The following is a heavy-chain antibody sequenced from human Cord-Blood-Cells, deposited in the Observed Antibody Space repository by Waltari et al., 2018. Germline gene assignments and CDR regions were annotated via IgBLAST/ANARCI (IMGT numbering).Heavy chain of an antibody. CDR1: GYTFTGYY. CDR2: IKPNSGGT. CDR3: ARDRYSSWYYFDY. J-gene: IGHJ4*02. V-gene: IGHV1-2*02. Sequence: QVQLVQSGAEVKKPGASVKVSCKASGYTFTGYYMHWVRQAPGQGLEWMGWIKPNSGGTNYAQKLQGRVTMTRDTSISTAYMELSRLRSDDTAVYYCARDRYSSWYYFDYWGQGTLVTVSS. D-gene: IGHD6-13*01.